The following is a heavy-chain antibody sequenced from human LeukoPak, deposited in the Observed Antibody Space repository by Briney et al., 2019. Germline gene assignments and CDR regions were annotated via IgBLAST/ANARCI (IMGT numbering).Heavy chain of an antibody. CDR2: ISHGGRT. V-gene: IGHV4-34*01. J-gene: IGHJ5*02. CDR3: AAEGSSSWYNWFDP. D-gene: IGHD6-13*01. CDR1: GGSFSGYY. Sequence: PSETLSLTCAVSGGSFSGYYWSWIRQPPGKGLEWIGEISHGGRTHYNPSLKSRVSISVDTSKQQFALKVASVTAADTAVYYCAAEGSSSWYNWFDPWGQGTLVTVSS.